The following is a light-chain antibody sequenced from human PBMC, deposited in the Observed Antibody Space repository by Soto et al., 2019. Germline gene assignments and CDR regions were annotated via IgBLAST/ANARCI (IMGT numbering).Light chain of an antibody. V-gene: IGKV3-20*01. Sequence: EIVLTQSPGTLSLSPGERATLSCRASQSVSSNYLAWFQQKPGQAPRLLIYTASSRATGIPDRFSGSGSGTDFTLTISRLEPEDSAVYYCQQYGSSPKTFGQGTKVEI. CDR3: QQYGSSPKT. J-gene: IGKJ1*01. CDR1: QSVSSNY. CDR2: TAS.